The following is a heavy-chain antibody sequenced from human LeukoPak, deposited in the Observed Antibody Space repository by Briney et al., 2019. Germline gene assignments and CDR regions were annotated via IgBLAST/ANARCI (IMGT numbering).Heavy chain of an antibody. V-gene: IGHV4-31*03. CDR3: ARERALGYCSSTSCYLANNWFDP. CDR2: IYNSGSA. J-gene: IGHJ5*02. D-gene: IGHD2-2*01. Sequence: SETLSLTCTVSGGSISSGAYYWSWIRQHPGKGLEWIGYIYNSGSAYYRPSLKSRVTISLDTSKDQFSLKLSSVTAADTAVYFCARERALGYCSSTSCYLANNWFDPWGQGTLVTVSS. CDR1: GGSISSGAYY.